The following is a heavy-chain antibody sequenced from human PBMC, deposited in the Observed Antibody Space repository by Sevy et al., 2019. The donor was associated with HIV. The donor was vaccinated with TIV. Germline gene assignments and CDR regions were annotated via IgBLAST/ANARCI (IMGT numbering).Heavy chain of an antibody. CDR2: IYSGGST. V-gene: IGHV3-53*01. J-gene: IGHJ6*02. CDR1: GFTVSSNY. CDR3: ARDTTRYCSSTSCYTNYYYYGMDV. Sequence: GGSLRLSCAASGFTVSSNYMSWVRQAPGKGLEWVSAIYSGGSTYYADSVKGRFTISRDNSKNTLYLQMNSLRAEDTAVYYCARDTTRYCSSTSCYTNYYYYGMDVWGQGTTVTVSS. D-gene: IGHD2-2*02.